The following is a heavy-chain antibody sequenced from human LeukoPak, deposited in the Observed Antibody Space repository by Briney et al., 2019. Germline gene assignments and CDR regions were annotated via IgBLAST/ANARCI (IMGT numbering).Heavy chain of an antibody. J-gene: IGHJ4*02. CDR1: GGSISGYY. V-gene: IGHV4-59*01. CDR3: ARGGYSGKDYNN. Sequence: SETLSLTCTVSGGSISGYYWSWIRQPPGEGLEWIGYIYYSGSTKYNPSLKSRVTISVDTSKNQFSLNLSSVTAADTAVYYCARGGYSGKDYNNWGQGTLVTVSS. D-gene: IGHD5-12*01. CDR2: IYYSGST.